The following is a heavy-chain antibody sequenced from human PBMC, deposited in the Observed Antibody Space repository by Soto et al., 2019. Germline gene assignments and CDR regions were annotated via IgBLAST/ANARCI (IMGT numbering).Heavy chain of an antibody. CDR3: ARDRDYYGSGSYYTNLDY. CDR2: IIPIFGTA. V-gene: IGHV1-69*13. Sequence: SVKVSCKASGGTFSSYAISWVRQAPGQGLEWMGGIIPIFGTANYAQKFQGRVTITADESTSTAYMELSSLRSEDTAVYYCARDRDYYGSGSYYTNLDYWGQGTLVTVSS. CDR1: GGTFSSYA. D-gene: IGHD3-10*01. J-gene: IGHJ4*02.